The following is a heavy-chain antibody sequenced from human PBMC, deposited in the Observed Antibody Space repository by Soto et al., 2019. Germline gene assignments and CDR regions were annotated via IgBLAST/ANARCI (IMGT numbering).Heavy chain of an antibody. CDR3: AHRAGLQGNWNGGGFDL. J-gene: IGHJ4*02. V-gene: IGHV2-5*02. Sequence: QITLKESGPTRVKPTQTLTLTCTFSGFSLSTSGVGVGWIRQPTGKALERLALIYWDDDKRYSPSLKSRLTVIKDTSKNQVVLTMTNMDPADTGTSYCAHRAGLQGNWNGGGFDLWGQGALVTVSS. CDR2: IYWDDDK. D-gene: IGHD1-1*01. CDR1: GFSLSTSGVG.